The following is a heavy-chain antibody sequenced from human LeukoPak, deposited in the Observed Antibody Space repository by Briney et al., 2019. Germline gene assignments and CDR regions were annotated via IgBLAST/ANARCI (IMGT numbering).Heavy chain of an antibody. Sequence: PSETLSLTCTVSGGSISSSSYYWGWIRQPPGKGLEWIGSIYYSGSTYYNPSLKSRVTISVDTSKNQFSLKLSSVTAADTAVYYCARVRPIVVPAARTYYYYYYMDVWGKGTTVTISS. CDR3: ARVRPIVVPAARTYYYYYYMDV. J-gene: IGHJ6*03. CDR1: GGSISSSSYY. CDR2: IYYSGST. V-gene: IGHV4-39*07. D-gene: IGHD2-2*01.